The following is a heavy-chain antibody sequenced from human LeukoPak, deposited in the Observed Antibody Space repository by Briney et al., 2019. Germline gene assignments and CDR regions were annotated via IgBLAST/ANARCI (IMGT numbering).Heavy chain of an antibody. J-gene: IGHJ4*02. CDR1: GFNFNDAW. CDR2: VRTTAEGETT. V-gene: IGHV3-15*01. D-gene: IGHD4-11*01. Sequence: GGSLRLSCEGSGFNFNDAWMSWIRQAQGKGLEWVGRVRTTAEGETTDYAAPVRGRFIISRDDSKNMVFLQMNRLETDDTAIYYCTAGLGKTDDDSWGQGTLVTVSS. CDR3: TAGLGKTDDDS.